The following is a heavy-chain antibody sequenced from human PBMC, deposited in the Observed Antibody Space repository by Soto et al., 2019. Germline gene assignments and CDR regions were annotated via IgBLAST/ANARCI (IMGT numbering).Heavy chain of an antibody. J-gene: IGHJ2*01. CDR1: GFIFTAYG. V-gene: IGHV3-30*09. D-gene: IGHD2-15*01. CDR3: ARVPGHGGHTWNFNL. CDR2: IAYDGINM. Sequence: QEELVESGGGVVQPGTSLRLSCKASGFIFTAYGLVWVRQPPGQGLEWVAVIAYDGINMYHADSVKGRFAISRDDSKNTLYLQMDSLRSEDTAVYYCARVPGHGGHTWNFNLWGRGTLVAVSS.